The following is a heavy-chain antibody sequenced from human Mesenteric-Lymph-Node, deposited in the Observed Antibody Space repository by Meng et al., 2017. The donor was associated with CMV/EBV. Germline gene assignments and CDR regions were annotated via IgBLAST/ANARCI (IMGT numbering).Heavy chain of an antibody. J-gene: IGHJ4*02. CDR1: GDSISSTNW. D-gene: IGHD6-19*01. CDR2: VYHSGST. V-gene: IGHV4-4*02. Sequence: SETLSLTCAVSGDSISSTNWWSWVRQPPGKGLEWIGEVYHSGSTNYNPSLESRVTILVDKSKNQFSLKLTSVTAADTAVYYCARGADLAVADLDYWGQGTLVTVSS. CDR3: ARGADLAVADLDY.